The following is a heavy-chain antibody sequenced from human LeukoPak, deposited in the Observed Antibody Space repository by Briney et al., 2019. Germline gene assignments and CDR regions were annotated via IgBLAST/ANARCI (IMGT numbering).Heavy chain of an antibody. J-gene: IGHJ3*02. V-gene: IGHV3-20*04. CDR1: GFTFDDYG. Sequence: GGSLRLSCAASGFTFDDYGMSWVRQAPGKGLEWVSVIGTIPGVTYYTESVKGRFTISSDNSKNSLYLQMNSLRAEDTAVYYCARGGSYLSAFDIWGQGTMVTVSS. D-gene: IGHD1-26*01. CDR2: IGTIPGVT. CDR3: ARGGSYLSAFDI.